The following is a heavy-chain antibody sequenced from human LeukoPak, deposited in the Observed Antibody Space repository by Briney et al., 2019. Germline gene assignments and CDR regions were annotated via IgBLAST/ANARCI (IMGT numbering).Heavy chain of an antibody. CDR1: GFTFSSYS. CDR2: ISSGSSYI. CDR3: ARDRHHDVLRYFDWSAPCDY. Sequence: GGSLRLSCAASGFTFSSYSMNWVRQAPGKGLEWVSSISSGSSYIYYADSVKGRFTISRDNAKNSLYLQMNSLRAEDTAVYYCARDRHHDVLRYFDWSAPCDYWGQGTLVTVSS. D-gene: IGHD3-9*01. J-gene: IGHJ4*02. V-gene: IGHV3-21*01.